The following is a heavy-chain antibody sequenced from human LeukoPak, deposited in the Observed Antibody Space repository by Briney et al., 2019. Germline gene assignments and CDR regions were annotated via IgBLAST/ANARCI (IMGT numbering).Heavy chain of an antibody. V-gene: IGHV3-30*18. CDR2: ISYHGSDK. J-gene: IGHJ5*02. CDR3: AKSRSAATMVRGVISWFDP. Sequence: HPGGSLRLSCAASGFTFRNYGMHWVRQAPGKGLEWVAVISYHGSDKYYADSVKGRFTISRDNSKNTLYLQIYSLRTEDTAVYYCAKSRSAATMVRGVISWFDPWGQGTLVTVSS. D-gene: IGHD3-10*01. CDR1: GFTFRNYG.